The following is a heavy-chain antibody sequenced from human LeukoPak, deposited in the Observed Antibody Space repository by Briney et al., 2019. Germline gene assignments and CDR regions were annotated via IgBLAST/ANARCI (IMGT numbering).Heavy chain of an antibody. D-gene: IGHD1-14*01. J-gene: IGHJ3*02. CDR3: AKDTEEAFDI. V-gene: IGHV3-23*01. CDR1: GFTFSSSA. CDR2: ISYSGSGT. Sequence: GGSLRLSCAASGFTFSSSAMAWVRHAPGKGLEWVSTISYSGSGTYYADSVKGRFTISRDNSENTVYLQMTSLRVEDTAVYYCAKDTEEAFDIWGQGTMVTVSS.